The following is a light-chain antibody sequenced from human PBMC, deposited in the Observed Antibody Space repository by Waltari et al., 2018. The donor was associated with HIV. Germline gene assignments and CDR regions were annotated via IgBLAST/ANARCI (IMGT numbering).Light chain of an antibody. CDR3: ESADSSLWV. V-gene: IGLV3-25*03. CDR1: ALPKQY. J-gene: IGLJ3*02. CDR2: KDS. Sequence: SYELTQPPSVPVSPGQTARITCSGDALPKQYAYWYQQKAGQAPVLVIYKDSERPSGIPERFSSSSSGTTVTLTISGVQAEDEADYYCESADSSLWVFGGGTKLTVL.